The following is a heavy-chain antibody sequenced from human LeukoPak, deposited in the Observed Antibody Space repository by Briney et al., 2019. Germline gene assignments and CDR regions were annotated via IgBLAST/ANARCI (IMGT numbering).Heavy chain of an antibody. J-gene: IGHJ4*02. Sequence: SETLSLTCTVSGDSISGYYWSWIRQPPGKGLEWIGYIYYSGNTNYNPSLKSRVTISVDTSKNQFSLKLSSVTAADTAVYYCARYSSGWYFGYWGQGTLVTVSS. D-gene: IGHD6-19*01. CDR1: GDSISGYY. V-gene: IGHV4-59*01. CDR3: ARYSSGWYFGY. CDR2: IYYSGNT.